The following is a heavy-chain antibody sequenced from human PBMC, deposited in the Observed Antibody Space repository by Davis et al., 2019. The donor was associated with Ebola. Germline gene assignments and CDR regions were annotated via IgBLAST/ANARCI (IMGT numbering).Heavy chain of an antibody. CDR3: ARDAGNWNYRGWFDP. V-gene: IGHV3-48*03. Sequence: GESLKISCAASGFTFSSYEMNWVRQAPGKGLEWVSYISRIGSTKYYADSVKGRFTISRDNAKNSLYLQMSSLRAEDTAVYYCARDAGNWNYRGWFDPWGQGTLVTVSS. CDR1: GFTFSSYE. J-gene: IGHJ5*02. CDR2: ISRIGSTK. D-gene: IGHD1-7*01.